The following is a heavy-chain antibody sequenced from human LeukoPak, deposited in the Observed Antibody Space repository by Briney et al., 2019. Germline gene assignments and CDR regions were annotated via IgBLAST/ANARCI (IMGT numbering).Heavy chain of an antibody. CDR1: DDSITMYY. D-gene: IGHD3-10*01. CDR3: ARAPYGSGFDY. Sequence: SETLSLTCTVSDDSITMYYWSWIRQPPGKGLEWIGYIYYSGSTDYNPSLKSRVTISVDTSKNQFSLKLSSVTAADTAVYYCARAPYGSGFDYWGQGTLVTVSS. J-gene: IGHJ4*02. V-gene: IGHV4-59*01. CDR2: IYYSGST.